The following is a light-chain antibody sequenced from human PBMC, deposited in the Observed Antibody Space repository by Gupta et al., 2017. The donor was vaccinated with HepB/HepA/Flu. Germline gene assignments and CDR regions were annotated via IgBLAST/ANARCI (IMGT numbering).Light chain of an antibody. Sequence: QSALPQPASVSGSPGQSITISCTGTSSDVGGYNYVSCYQQHPGKAPKLMIYDVSNRPSGVANRFSGSKSGNTASLTISVRQEEDEADYYCCSYTSSSTWVFGGGTKLTVL. V-gene: IGLV2-14*01. CDR3: CSYTSSSTWV. CDR2: DVS. J-gene: IGLJ3*02. CDR1: SSDVGGYNY.